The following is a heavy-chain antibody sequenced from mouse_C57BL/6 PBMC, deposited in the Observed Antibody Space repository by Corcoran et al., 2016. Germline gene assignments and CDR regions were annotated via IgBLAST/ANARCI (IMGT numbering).Heavy chain of an antibody. J-gene: IGHJ3*01. Sequence: EVQLQQSGPELVKPGASVKISCKASGYTFTDYYMNWVKQSHGKSLEWIGDINPNNCGTSYNQKFKGKATLTVDKSSSTAYMELRSLTSEDSAVYYCSRRWLLAYWGQGTLVTVSA. CDR1: GYTFTDYY. D-gene: IGHD2-3*01. V-gene: IGHV1-26*01. CDR3: SRRWLLAY. CDR2: INPNNCGT.